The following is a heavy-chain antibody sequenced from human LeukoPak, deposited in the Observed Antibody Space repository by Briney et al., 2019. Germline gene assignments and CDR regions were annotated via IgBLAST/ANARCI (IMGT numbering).Heavy chain of an antibody. CDR1: GGTFSSYA. Sequence: GASAKVSCKASGGTFSSYAISWVRQAPGQGLEWMGGIIPIFGTANYAQKFQGRVTITADESTSTAYMELSSLRSEDTAVYYCARAKYNWNDVIKNWFDPWGQGTLVTVSS. V-gene: IGHV1-69*13. CDR2: IIPIFGTA. CDR3: ARAKYNWNDVIKNWFDP. J-gene: IGHJ5*02. D-gene: IGHD1-20*01.